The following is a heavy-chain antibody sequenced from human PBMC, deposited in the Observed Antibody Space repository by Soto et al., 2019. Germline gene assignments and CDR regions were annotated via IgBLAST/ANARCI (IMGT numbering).Heavy chain of an antibody. CDR2: IYWDDDK. D-gene: IGHD2-15*01. V-gene: IGHV2-5*02. CDR3: AHRPSYCSGGSCYSGFDY. J-gene: IGHJ4*02. Sequence: QITLKESGPTLVKPTQTLTLTCTFSGFSLSTSGVGVGWIRQPPGKALEWLALIYWDDDKRYSPSLKSRLTITQDTSKNPVVLAMTNMDPVDTATYYCAHRPSYCSGGSCYSGFDYWGQGTLVTVSS. CDR1: GFSLSTSGVG.